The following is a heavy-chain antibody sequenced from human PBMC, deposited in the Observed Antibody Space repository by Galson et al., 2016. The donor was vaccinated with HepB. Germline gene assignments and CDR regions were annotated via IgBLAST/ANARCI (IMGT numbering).Heavy chain of an antibody. Sequence: SLRLSCAASGFTFSDYYMNWVRQAPGKGLEWVSSIDGSNDHIHYADSLKGRFTMSRDDAKNSLYLQMNSLRAEDTAVYFCGRGDAFDIWGHGTVVTVSA. CDR3: GRGDAFDI. V-gene: IGHV3-69-1*02. D-gene: IGHD3-10*01. J-gene: IGHJ3*02. CDR1: GFTFSDYY. CDR2: IDGSNDHI.